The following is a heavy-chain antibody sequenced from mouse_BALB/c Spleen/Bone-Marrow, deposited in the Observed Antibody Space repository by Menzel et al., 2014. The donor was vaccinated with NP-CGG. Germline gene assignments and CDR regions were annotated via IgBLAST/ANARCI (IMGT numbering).Heavy chain of an antibody. CDR1: GYTFTSSW. D-gene: IGHD4-1*01. CDR2: IHPNSGNT. J-gene: IGHJ3*01. V-gene: IGHV1S130*01. CDR3: ARYWSGFAY. Sequence: QVQLQQSGSVLVRPGASVKLSCKASGYTFTSSWMHWAKQRPGQGLEWIGEIHPNSGNTNYNEKFKGKATLTVDTSSGTAYMDLSSLTSEDSAVYYCARYWSGFAYWGQGTLVTVSA.